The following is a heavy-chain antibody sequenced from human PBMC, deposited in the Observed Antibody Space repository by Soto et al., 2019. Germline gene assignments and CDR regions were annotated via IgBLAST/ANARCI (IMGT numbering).Heavy chain of an antibody. CDR2: IYYSGSA. CDR1: GGSVSSGGYY. D-gene: IGHD3-22*01. J-gene: IGHJ5*02. CDR3: ARDREDRSGYYSDH. Sequence: PSETLSLTCTVSGGSVSSGGYYWSWTRQPPGKGLEWIGYIYYSGSANYNPSLKSRVTISIDTSKNQFSLMLRSVTAADTAVYYCARDREDRSGYYSDHWGQGTLVTVSS. V-gene: IGHV4-61*08.